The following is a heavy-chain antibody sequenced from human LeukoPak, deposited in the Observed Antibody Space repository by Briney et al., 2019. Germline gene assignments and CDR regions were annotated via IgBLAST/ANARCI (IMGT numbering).Heavy chain of an antibody. CDR2: IYYSGST. CDR1: GGSISNYY. J-gene: IGHJ4*02. V-gene: IGHV4-59*08. Sequence: PSETLSLTCTVSGGSISNYYGSWIRQPPGKGLEWIVYIYYSGSTNYNPSLKRRVTISLDTSKNQFSLKLNSVTAADPAVYYCARHSHPESSSWYWDYWGQGTLVTVSS. D-gene: IGHD6-13*01. CDR3: ARHSHPESSSWYWDY.